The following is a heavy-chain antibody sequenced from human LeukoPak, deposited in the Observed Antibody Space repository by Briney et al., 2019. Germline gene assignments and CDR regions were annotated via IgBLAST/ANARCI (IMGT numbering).Heavy chain of an antibody. D-gene: IGHD6-13*01. CDR1: GFTFRNCW. CDR2: IHKDGTTT. V-gene: IGHV3-74*01. CDR3: VREHEAAGHWFFDL. Sequence: PGGSLRLSCAASGFTFRNCWMHWVRQPPGKGLVWLSRIHKDGTTTDYADSVRGRFAISRDNAKNTLHLQMNTLRAEDTAIYYCVREHEAAGHWFFDLWGRGTLVTVSS. J-gene: IGHJ2*01.